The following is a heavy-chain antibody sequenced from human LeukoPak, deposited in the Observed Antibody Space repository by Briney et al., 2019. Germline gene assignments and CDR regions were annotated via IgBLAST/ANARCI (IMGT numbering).Heavy chain of an antibody. CDR1: GLGFRMHA. CDR3: AKVSSSSFDS. D-gene: IGHD6-6*01. V-gene: IGHV3-23*01. CDR2: LSSSGENT. Sequence: GGSLRLSCVASGLGFRMHAMSWVRQAPGKGLEWVSALSSSGENTHYTDSVKGRFTISRDISKSTLYLQMTSLRAEDTAVYYCAKVSSSSFDSWGQGTLVTVSS. J-gene: IGHJ4*02.